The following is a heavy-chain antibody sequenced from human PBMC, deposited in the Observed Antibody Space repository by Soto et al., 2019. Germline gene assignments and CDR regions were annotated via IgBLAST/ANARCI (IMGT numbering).Heavy chain of an antibody. D-gene: IGHD3-16*01. CDR2: IIPIFGTP. Sequence: QVQLEQSGAEVKRPGSSVKVSCKTSGGNFNTYPISWVRQAPGHRLEWMGKIIPIFGTPDYAQKFQGRVTINADEVTTTVYMELRSLKSDDSAVYYCARDSRLWGSTGWKRENLFDIWGQGTMVTVSS. V-gene: IGHV1-69*18. CDR3: ARDSRLWGSTGWKRENLFDI. J-gene: IGHJ3*02. CDR1: GGNFNTYP.